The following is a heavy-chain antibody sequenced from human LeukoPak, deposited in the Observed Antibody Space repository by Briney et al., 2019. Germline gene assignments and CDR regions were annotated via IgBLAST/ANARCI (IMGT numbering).Heavy chain of an antibody. CDR3: GRDTVGYGGAFDI. D-gene: IGHD5-18*01. CDR1: GFTFSSYN. J-gene: IGHJ3*02. CDR2: ISYDGSNK. Sequence: GGSLRLSCVASGFTFSSYNMHWVRQAPGKGLEWVAVISYDGSNKYYADSVKGRSTISRDNSKNTLYLQVNSLRPEDTAVYYCGRDTVGYGGAFDIWGQGTMVSVSS. V-gene: IGHV3-30-3*01.